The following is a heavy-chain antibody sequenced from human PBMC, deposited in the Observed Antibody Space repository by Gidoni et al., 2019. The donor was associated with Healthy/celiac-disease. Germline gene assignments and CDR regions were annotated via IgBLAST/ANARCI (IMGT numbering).Heavy chain of an antibody. CDR2: IYYSGST. D-gene: IGHD3-3*01. J-gene: IGHJ4*02. V-gene: IGHV4-39*01. CDR3: ARQSYDFWSGYYGYYFDY. Sequence: QLQLQASGPGLVKPSETLSLTCTVSGGSISSSSYYWGWIRQPPGKGLEWIGSIYYSGSTYYNPSLKSRVTISVDTSKNQFSLKLSSVTAADTAVYYCARQSYDFWSGYYGYYFDYWGQGTLVTVSS. CDR1: GGSISSSSYY.